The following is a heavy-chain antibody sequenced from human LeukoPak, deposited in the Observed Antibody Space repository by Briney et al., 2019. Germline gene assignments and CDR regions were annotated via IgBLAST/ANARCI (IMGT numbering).Heavy chain of an antibody. V-gene: IGHV3-30*03. D-gene: IGHD3-9*01. CDR1: GFTFSSYA. CDR3: ARDFSPTGDILTGYQLDY. Sequence: PGGSLRLSCAASGFTFSSYAMHWVRQAPGKGLEWVAVISYDGGNKYYAESVKGRFTISRGNSKNTLYLQMNSLRAEDTAVYYCARDFSPTGDILTGYQLDYWGQGTLVTVSS. CDR2: ISYDGGNK. J-gene: IGHJ4*02.